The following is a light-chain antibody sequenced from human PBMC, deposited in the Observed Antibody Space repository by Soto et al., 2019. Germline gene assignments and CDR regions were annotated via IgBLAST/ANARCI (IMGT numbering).Light chain of an antibody. V-gene: IGKV1-39*01. CDR1: QSISSY. CDR2: AAS. CDR3: QQSYRIPYT. J-gene: IGKJ2*01. Sequence: DIQMTQSPSSLSASVVDRVTITCRASQSISSYLNWYQQKPGKAPKLLIYAASSLQSGVPSRFRGSGSGTDFTLTISSLQPEDFATYFCQQSYRIPYTFGQGTKLEI.